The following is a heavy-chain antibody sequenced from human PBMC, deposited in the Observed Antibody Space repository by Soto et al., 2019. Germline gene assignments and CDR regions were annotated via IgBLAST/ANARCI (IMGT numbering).Heavy chain of an antibody. J-gene: IGHJ4*02. CDR1: GGSISSSSYY. D-gene: IGHD6-6*01. CDR2: IYYSGST. CDR3: ARQVWIAALRGYFDY. V-gene: IGHV4-39*01. Sequence: QLQLQESGPGLVKPSETLSLTCTVSGGSISSSSYYWGWIRQPPGKGLEWIGSIYYSGSTYYNPSLKSRVTISVDTSKNQFSLKLSSVTAADTAVYYCARQVWIAALRGYFDYWGQGTLVTVSS.